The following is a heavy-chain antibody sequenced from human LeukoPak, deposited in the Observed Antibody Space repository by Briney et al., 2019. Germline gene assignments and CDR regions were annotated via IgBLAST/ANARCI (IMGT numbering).Heavy chain of an antibody. Sequence: TGGSLRLSCAASRFIVTDNHMNWVRQAPGKGLEWVSVIYNGDRTSYADSVKDRFTISRDNSKNTLYLQMNSLRDEDTAVYFCARASRWLAFDNWGQGTLVTVSS. V-gene: IGHV3-66*01. J-gene: IGHJ4*02. CDR2: IYNGDRT. CDR3: ARASRWLAFDN. D-gene: IGHD6-19*01. CDR1: RFIVTDNH.